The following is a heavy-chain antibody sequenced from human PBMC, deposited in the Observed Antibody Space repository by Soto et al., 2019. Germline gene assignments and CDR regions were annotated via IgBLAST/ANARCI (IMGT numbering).Heavy chain of an antibody. CDR3: AGLKYSQIVTDPADRGSHWFDL. D-gene: IGHD2-2*01. CDR1: GASISSGYN. CDR2: SYHSGTS. Sequence: SETLSLTCAVSGASISSGYNWAWIRQPPGKGREWIGSSYHSGTSYYNPSLKGRVTISVATSKDQFSLKLSSVTAADSAVYYCAGLKYSQIVTDPADRGSHWFDLWGQVALVTVS. J-gene: IGHJ5*02. V-gene: IGHV4-38-2*01.